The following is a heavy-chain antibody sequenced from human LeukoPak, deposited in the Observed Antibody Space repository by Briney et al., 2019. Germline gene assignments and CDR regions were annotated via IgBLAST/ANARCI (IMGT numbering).Heavy chain of an antibody. CDR3: ARDLSSNWNNLAY. CDR1: GFIFSDAW. CDR2: INWSGDNT. J-gene: IGHJ4*02. V-gene: IGHV3-20*04. Sequence: GGSLRLSCAGSGFIFSDAWMSWVRQAPGKGLEWVAGINWSGDNTFYADSVKGRFTISRDNTKKTLYPQMNNLRGEDTATYYCARDLSSNWNNLAYWGQGTLVTVSS. D-gene: IGHD1/OR15-1a*01.